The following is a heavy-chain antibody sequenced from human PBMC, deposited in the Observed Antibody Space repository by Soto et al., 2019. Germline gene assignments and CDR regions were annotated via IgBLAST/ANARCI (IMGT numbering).Heavy chain of an antibody. CDR3: ARVSGEPWGLLPHNWFDP. J-gene: IGHJ5*02. Sequence: SETLSLTCPVSGCSISSGYYYWSWIRQPPGKGLEWIGYIYYSGSTYYNPSLKSRVTISVDTSKNQFSLKLSSVTAADTAVYYCARVSGEPWGLLPHNWFDPWGQGTLVTVSS. V-gene: IGHV4-30-4*01. CDR2: IYYSGST. CDR1: GCSISSGYYY. D-gene: IGHD3-10*01.